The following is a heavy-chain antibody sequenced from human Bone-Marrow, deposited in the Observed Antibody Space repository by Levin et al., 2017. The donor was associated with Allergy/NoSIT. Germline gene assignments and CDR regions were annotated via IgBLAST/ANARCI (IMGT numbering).Heavy chain of an antibody. CDR3: AKDYKSFTMIVDAFDI. D-gene: IGHD3-22*01. CDR2: VTHSGGRT. CDR1: GFTFSNYG. V-gene: IGHV3-23*01. Sequence: PGESLKISCAASGFTFSNYGMSWVRQAPGKGLEWVSSVTHSGGRTFYTDSVKGRFTISRDNSKNTLSLQMNSLRVEDTAVYYCAKDYKSFTMIVDAFDIWGQGTMVSISS. J-gene: IGHJ3*02.